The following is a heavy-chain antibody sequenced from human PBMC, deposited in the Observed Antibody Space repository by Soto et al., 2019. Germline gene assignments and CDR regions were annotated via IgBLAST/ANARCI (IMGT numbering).Heavy chain of an antibody. V-gene: IGHV3-48*03. CDR1: GFTFSSYE. CDR3: ARDRNYYDSSGSIAPFDY. Sequence: GGSLRLSCAASGFTFSSYEMNWVRQAPGKGLEWVSYISSSGSTIYYADSVKGRFTISRDNAKNSLYLQMNSLRAEDTAVYYCARDRNYYDSSGSIAPFDYWGKGPLVTVSS. D-gene: IGHD3-22*01. J-gene: IGHJ4*02. CDR2: ISSSGSTI.